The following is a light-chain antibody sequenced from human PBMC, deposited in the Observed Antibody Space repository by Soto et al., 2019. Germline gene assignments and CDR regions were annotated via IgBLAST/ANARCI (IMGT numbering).Light chain of an antibody. J-gene: IGKJ2*01. CDR2: KAS. V-gene: IGKV1-5*03. Sequence: DIQMTQSPSTLSASVGDRVTITCRASQSISSWLAWYQQKPGTAPKLLIYKASSLQSGVPSRFSGSGSGTEFTLTISSLQPDDFATYYCQQYNSYSGTLGQGTKLEIK. CDR1: QSISSW. CDR3: QQYNSYSGT.